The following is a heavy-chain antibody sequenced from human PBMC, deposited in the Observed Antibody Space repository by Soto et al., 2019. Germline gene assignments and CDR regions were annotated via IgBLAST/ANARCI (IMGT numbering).Heavy chain of an antibody. J-gene: IGHJ3*02. CDR1: GYSFTSYW. V-gene: IGHV5-51*01. CDR3: ATYCSSTSCSDAFDI. D-gene: IGHD2-2*01. Sequence: GESLKISCKGSGYSFTSYWIDWVRQMPGKGLEWMGILYPGDSDTRYSPSFQGQVTISADKSISTAYLQWSSLKASDTAMYYCATYCSSTSCSDAFDIWGQETMVTVSS. CDR2: LYPGDSDT.